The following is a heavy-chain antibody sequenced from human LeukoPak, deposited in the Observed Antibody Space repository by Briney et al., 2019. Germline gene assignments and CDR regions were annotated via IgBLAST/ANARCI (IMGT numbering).Heavy chain of an antibody. CDR3: AKELLRYFDWFPSPFDY. Sequence: GGSLRLSCAASGFAFSNYAMTWVRQAPGKGLEWVAFIRYDGSNKYYADSVKGRFTISRDNSKNTLYLQMNSLRAEDTAVYYCAKELLRYFDWFPSPFDYWGQGTLVTVSS. CDR1: GFAFSNYA. V-gene: IGHV3-30*02. J-gene: IGHJ4*02. CDR2: IRYDGSNK. D-gene: IGHD3-9*01.